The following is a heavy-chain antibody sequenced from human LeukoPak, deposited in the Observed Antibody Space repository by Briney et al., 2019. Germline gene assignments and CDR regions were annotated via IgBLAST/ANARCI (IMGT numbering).Heavy chain of an antibody. D-gene: IGHD3-10*01. CDR2: IIPILGTA. CDR1: GGTFSSYA. J-gene: IGHJ4*02. Sequence: ASVKVSCKASGGTFSSYAISWVRQAPGQGLEWMGGIIPILGTANYAQKFQGRVTMTRDTSTSTVYMELSSLRSEDTAVYHCARDRGSGSPRYFDYWGQGTLVTVSS. CDR3: ARDRGSGSPRYFDY. V-gene: IGHV1-69*10.